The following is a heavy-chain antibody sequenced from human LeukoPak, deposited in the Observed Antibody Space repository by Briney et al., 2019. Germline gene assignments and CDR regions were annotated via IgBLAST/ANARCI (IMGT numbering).Heavy chain of an antibody. D-gene: IGHD1-26*01. CDR3: ASRSLGATRIIGDYYYYMDV. CDR1: GYRFTSYW. J-gene: IGHJ6*03. CDR2: IYPGDSDT. Sequence: GESLKISCKGSGYRFTSYWIGWVRQMPGKGLEWMGIIYPGDSDTRYSPSFQGQVTISADKSISTAYLQWSSLKASDTAMYYCASRSLGATRIIGDYYYYMDVWGKGTTVAVSS. V-gene: IGHV5-51*01.